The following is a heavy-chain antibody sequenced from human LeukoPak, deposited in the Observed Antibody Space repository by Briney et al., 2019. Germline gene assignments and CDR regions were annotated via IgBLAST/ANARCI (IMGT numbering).Heavy chain of an antibody. D-gene: IGHD6-19*01. CDR1: GGSISGYY. Sequence: SETLSLTCTVSGGSISGYYWSWIRQPAGKGLDWVGRVYTSGSTNYNPSLKSRVTMSVDTSKNQFSLKLSSVTAADTAVYYCARGISSGWYGAFDIWGQGTMVTVSS. CDR2: VYTSGST. V-gene: IGHV4-4*07. J-gene: IGHJ3*02. CDR3: ARGISSGWYGAFDI.